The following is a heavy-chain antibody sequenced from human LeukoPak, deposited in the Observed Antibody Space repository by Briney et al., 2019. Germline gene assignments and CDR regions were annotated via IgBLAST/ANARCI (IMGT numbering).Heavy chain of an antibody. V-gene: IGHV1-3*01. D-gene: IGHD2-21*02. CDR1: GFTFTKYA. Sequence: ASVKVSCKASGFTFTKYAIRWVRQAPGQRLEWMGWINAGTGNTIYSQKFQGRVTMTRDTSTNTAYMELSSLRSEDTAVYYCAREAYCGADCYKYFDYWGQGTLVTVSS. CDR3: AREAYCGADCYKYFDY. J-gene: IGHJ4*02. CDR2: INAGTGNT.